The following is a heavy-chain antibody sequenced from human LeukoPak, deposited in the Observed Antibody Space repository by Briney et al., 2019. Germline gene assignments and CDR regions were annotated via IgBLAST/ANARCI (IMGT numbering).Heavy chain of an antibody. Sequence: GGSLRLSCEASGFTFSNQWMHWVGQARGKGGGWVSVISKDGSTSIYADSVRGRLTISRDNAEKTLYMQMNSLRVEDTSVYYCARDYYMGIVDQWGQGTRVTVSS. CDR2: ISKDGSTS. J-gene: IGHJ5*02. D-gene: IGHD3-22*01. CDR3: ARDYYMGIVDQ. V-gene: IGHV3-74*01. CDR1: GFTFSNQW.